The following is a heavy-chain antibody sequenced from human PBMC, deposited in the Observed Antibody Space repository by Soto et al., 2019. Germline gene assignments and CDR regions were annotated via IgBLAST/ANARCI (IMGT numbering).Heavy chain of an antibody. Sequence: SETLSLTCSVSGGSVSDYYLSWIRQAPGKGLEWIGYIHERGVTNYNPSLKSRVTMSVDTSKNQFSLTLRSVHTADTAIYFCARDPAGDYGHWGRGTLVTVSS. D-gene: IGHD4-17*01. CDR1: GGSVSDYY. CDR3: ARDPAGDYGH. CDR2: IHERGVT. J-gene: IGHJ4*02. V-gene: IGHV4-59*02.